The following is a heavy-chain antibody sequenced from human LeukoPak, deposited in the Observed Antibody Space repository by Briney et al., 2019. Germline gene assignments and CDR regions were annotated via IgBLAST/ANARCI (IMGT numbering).Heavy chain of an antibody. J-gene: IGHJ4*02. D-gene: IGHD6-25*01. CDR1: GGSFSGYY. CDR2: INHSGST. Sequence: SETLSLTCAVYGGSFSGYYWSWIRQPPGKGLEWIGEINHSGSTNYNPSLKSRVTISVDTSKNQFSLKLSSVTAADTAVYYCARGYVLYRRGYDYWGQGTLVTVSS. CDR3: ARGYVLYRRGYDY. V-gene: IGHV4-34*01.